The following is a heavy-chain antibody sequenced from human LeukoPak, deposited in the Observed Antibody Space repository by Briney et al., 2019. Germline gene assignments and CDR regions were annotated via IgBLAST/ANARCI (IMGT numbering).Heavy chain of an antibody. CDR3: ARGEVPPHYFDS. V-gene: IGHV1-69*13. J-gene: IGHJ4*02. Sequence: GALVKVSCKASGDTFSNSAISWVRQAPGQGLEWMGGIIPIFGTANYAQRFQGRVTITADESTTTAYMEVSSLRSEDTAVYYCARGEVPPHYFDSWGQGTLVTVSS. CDR1: GDTFSNSA. CDR2: IIPIFGTA.